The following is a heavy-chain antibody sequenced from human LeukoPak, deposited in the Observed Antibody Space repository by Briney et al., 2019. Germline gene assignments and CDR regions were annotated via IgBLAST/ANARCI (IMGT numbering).Heavy chain of an antibody. D-gene: IGHD4-23*01. V-gene: IGHV1-46*01. Sequence: ASVKVSCKASGYTFTSYNMHWVRQAPGQGLEWMGIIKPSGGSTTYAQKFQGRVTMTRDMSTSTVYMELSSLRSEDTAVYYCARDVDGNSFYYYMDVWGKGTTVTVSS. CDR3: ARDVDGNSFYYYMDV. CDR2: IKPSGGST. CDR1: GYTFTSYN. J-gene: IGHJ6*03.